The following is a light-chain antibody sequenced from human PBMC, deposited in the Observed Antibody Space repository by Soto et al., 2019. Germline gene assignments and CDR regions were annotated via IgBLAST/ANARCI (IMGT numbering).Light chain of an antibody. V-gene: IGKV3-15*01. CDR2: GAS. CDR3: QQGHNWPLT. J-gene: IGKJ2*01. Sequence: EIEMTQSPATLSVSPGERATLSCRASQSISSELAWYQQRPGQPPRLLIYGASTRATGVPDRFTGSGSGSDFTLTISGLQSEDFAVYYCQQGHNWPLTFGQGTRLEI. CDR1: QSISSE.